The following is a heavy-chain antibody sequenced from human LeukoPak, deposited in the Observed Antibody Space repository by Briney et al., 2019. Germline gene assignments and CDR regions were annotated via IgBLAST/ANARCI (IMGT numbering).Heavy chain of an antibody. D-gene: IGHD3-16*02. CDR3: VTSVTVTFTPPAY. J-gene: IGHJ4*02. CDR1: GGSISTSSYY. Sequence: SETLSLTCNVSGGSISTSSYYWGWIRQSPVKGLEWIGNLDFSGRTNYNPSLKSRVTLSIDTSQTQFSLRLTSVTAADTAVYHCVTSVTVTFTPPAYWGRGALVTVSS. CDR2: LDFSGRT. V-gene: IGHV4-39*07.